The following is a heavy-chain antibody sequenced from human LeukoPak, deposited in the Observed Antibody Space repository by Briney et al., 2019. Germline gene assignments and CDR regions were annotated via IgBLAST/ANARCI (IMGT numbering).Heavy chain of an antibody. J-gene: IGHJ6*03. CDR1: GGSISSYY. D-gene: IGHD2-2*01. CDR2: IYTSGST. CDR3: AREVVVPAAPREPFYYMDV. V-gene: IGHV4-4*07. Sequence: SETLSLTCTVSGGSISSYYWSWIRQPAGKGLEWIGRIYTSGSTNYNPSLKSRVTMSVDTSKNQFSLKLSSVTAADTAVYYCAREVVVPAAPREPFYYMDVWGKGTTVTVSS.